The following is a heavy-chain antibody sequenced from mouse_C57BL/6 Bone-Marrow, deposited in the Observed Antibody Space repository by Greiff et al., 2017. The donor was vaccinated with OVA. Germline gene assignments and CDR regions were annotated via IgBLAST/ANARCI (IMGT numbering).Heavy chain of an antibody. CDR1: GYTFTSYT. J-gene: IGHJ3*01. CDR2: INPSSGYT. CDR3: ARSRQLRPAWCAY. Sequence: QVQLQQSGAELARPGASVKMSCKASGYTFTSYTMHWVKQRPGQGLEWIGYINPSSGYTKYNQKFKDKATLTADKSSSTAYMQLSSLTSEDSAVYYCARSRQLRPAWCAYWGQGTLVTVSA. V-gene: IGHV1-4*01. D-gene: IGHD3-2*02.